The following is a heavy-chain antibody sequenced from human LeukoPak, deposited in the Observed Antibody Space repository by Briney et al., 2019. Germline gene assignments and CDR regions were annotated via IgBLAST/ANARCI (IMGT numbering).Heavy chain of an antibody. J-gene: IGHJ4*02. Sequence: GGSLRLSCAASVFTFSSYSMNWVRQAPGKGLEWVSYISSSSSTIYYADSVKGRFTISRDNAKNSLYLQMNSLRAEDTAVYYCARDLHSNYPSYFDYWGQGTLVTVSS. D-gene: IGHD4-11*01. CDR2: ISSSSSTI. CDR1: VFTFSSYS. V-gene: IGHV3-48*01. CDR3: ARDLHSNYPSYFDY.